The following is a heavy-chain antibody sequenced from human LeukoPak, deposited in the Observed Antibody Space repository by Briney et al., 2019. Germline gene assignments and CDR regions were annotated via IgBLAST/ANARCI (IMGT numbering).Heavy chain of an antibody. Sequence: PSETLSLTCSLWILSISHYYWSWIRQPAGKGLEWIGRIYTNEITNFNPSRKSRVTMTIDTSKSQFSLSLTSVTAADAAIYYCARDLRADDPINYHYYMDVWGRGTPVIVS. J-gene: IGHJ6*03. CDR1: ILSISHYY. V-gene: IGHV4-4*07. CDR3: ARDLRADDPINYHYYMDV. CDR2: IYTNEIT. D-gene: IGHD1-1*01.